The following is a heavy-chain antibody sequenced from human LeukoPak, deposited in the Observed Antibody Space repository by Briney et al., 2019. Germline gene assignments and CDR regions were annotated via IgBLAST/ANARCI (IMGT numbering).Heavy chain of an antibody. CDR2: ISSSGSTI. D-gene: IGHD3-10*01. J-gene: IGHJ4*02. V-gene: IGHV3-11*04. CDR3: ASSPRYYFDY. Sequence: GGSLRLSCAASGLTFSDYYMSWIRQAPGQGLEGVSYISSSGSTIYYADSVKGRFTISRDNAKNSLYLQMNSLRAEDTAVYYCASSPRYYFDYWGQGTLVTVSS. CDR1: GLTFSDYY.